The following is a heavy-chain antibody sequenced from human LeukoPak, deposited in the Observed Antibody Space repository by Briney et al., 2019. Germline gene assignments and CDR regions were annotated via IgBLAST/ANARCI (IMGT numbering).Heavy chain of an antibody. Sequence: EASVKVSCKASGGTFSSYAISWVRQAPGQGLEWMGGITPIFGTANYAQKFQGRVTITADESTSTAYMELSSLRSEDTAVYYCASGGVVPAANLDYRGQGTLVTVSS. V-gene: IGHV1-69*01. CDR2: ITPIFGTA. D-gene: IGHD2-2*01. J-gene: IGHJ4*02. CDR3: ASGGVVPAANLDY. CDR1: GGTFSSYA.